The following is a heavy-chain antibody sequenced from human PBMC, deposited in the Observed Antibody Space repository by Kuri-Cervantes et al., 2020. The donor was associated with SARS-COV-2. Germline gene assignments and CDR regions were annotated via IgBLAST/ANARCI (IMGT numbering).Heavy chain of an antibody. D-gene: IGHD6-19*01. J-gene: IGHJ6*03. CDR1: GFTFSSYA. Sequence: GESLKISCAASGFTFSSYAMHWVRQAPGKGLEYVSAISSNGGSTYYANSVKGRFTISRDNSKNTLYLQMGSLRADDMAVYYCAREPQWLPAVYYYYYYIDFWGKGTTVTVSS. V-gene: IGHV3-64*01. CDR2: ISSNGGST. CDR3: AREPQWLPAVYYYYYYIDF.